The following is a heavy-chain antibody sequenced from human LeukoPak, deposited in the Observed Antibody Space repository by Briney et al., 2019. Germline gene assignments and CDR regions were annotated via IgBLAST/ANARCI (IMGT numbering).Heavy chain of an antibody. Sequence: SETLSLTCTVSSGSISSSSSYWGWIRQPPGKGLEWIGSIFYRGSTYYNPSLKSRVTISIDTSKNQFSLKLSSVTAVDTAVYYCARHKSWWELHAFDIWGQGTLVTVSS. V-gene: IGHV4-39*01. J-gene: IGHJ3*02. D-gene: IGHD4-23*01. CDR2: IFYRGST. CDR1: SGSISSSSSY. CDR3: ARHKSWWELHAFDI.